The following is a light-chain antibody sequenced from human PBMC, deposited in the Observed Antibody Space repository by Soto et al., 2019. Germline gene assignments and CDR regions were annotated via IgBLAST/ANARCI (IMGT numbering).Light chain of an antibody. Sequence: EIVLTQSPATLSLSPGERATLSFRASQSVSSYLAWYQQKPGQAPRLLIYDASNRATGIPARFSGSGSGTDFTLTISSLEPEDFAVYYCQQYGSSPQTFGQGTKVDIK. CDR3: QQYGSSPQT. J-gene: IGKJ1*01. CDR1: QSVSSY. V-gene: IGKV3-11*01. CDR2: DAS.